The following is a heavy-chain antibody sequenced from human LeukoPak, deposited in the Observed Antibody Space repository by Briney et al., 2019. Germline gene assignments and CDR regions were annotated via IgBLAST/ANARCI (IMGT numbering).Heavy chain of an antibody. CDR1: GFTFSSYE. CDR3: ARDGKLVARMDV. D-gene: IGHD3-3*02. J-gene: IGHJ6*02. V-gene: IGHV3-48*03. Sequence: GGSLRLSCAASGFTFSSYEMNWVRQAPGKGLEWVSYISRSGSTIYYADSVKGRFTISRDNAKNSLYLQMNSLRAEDTAVYYCARDGKLVARMDVWGQGTTVTVSS. CDR2: ISRSGSTI.